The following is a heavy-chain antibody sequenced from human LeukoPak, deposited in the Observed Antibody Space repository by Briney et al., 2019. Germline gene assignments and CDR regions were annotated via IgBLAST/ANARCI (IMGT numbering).Heavy chain of an antibody. CDR2: IYYTGNT. J-gene: IGHJ4*02. V-gene: IGHV4-39*07. CDR1: GVSISSSNSY. D-gene: IGHD6-19*01. CDR3: ARGRLARSPYFDY. Sequence: SETLSLTCTVSGVSISSSNSYWGWIRQPPGKGLEWIGSIYYTGNTYYNASLKSRVTISVDTSKNQFSLNLTSVTAADTAVYYCARGRLARSPYFDYWGQGTLVTVSS.